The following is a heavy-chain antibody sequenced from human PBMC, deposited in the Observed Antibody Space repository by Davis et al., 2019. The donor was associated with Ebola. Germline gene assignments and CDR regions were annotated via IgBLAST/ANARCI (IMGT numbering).Heavy chain of an antibody. D-gene: IGHD2-2*02. CDR2: IYYSGST. J-gene: IGHJ5*02. V-gene: IGHV4-39*07. Sequence: SETLSLTCTVSGGSISSSSYYWGWIRQPPGKGLEWIGSIYYSGSTYYNPSLKSRVTISVDTSKNQFSLKLSSVTAADTAVYYCARVSRGGYCSSTSCYIWFDPWGQGTLVTVSS. CDR1: GGSISSSSYY. CDR3: ARVSRGGYCSSTSCYIWFDP.